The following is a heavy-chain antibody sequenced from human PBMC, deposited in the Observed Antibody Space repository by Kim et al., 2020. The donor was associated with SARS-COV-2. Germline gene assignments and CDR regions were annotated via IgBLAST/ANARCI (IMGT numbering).Heavy chain of an antibody. Sequence: SETLSLTCTVSGGSISSSSYYWGWIRQPPGKGLEWIGSIYYSGSTYYNPSLKSRVTISVDTSKNQFSLKLSSVTAADTAVYYCARRPLPPYDYDILTGYLNYFDYWGQGTLVTVSS. J-gene: IGHJ4*02. D-gene: IGHD3-9*01. CDR3: ARRPLPPYDYDILTGYLNYFDY. CDR1: GGSISSSSYY. V-gene: IGHV4-39*01. CDR2: IYYSGST.